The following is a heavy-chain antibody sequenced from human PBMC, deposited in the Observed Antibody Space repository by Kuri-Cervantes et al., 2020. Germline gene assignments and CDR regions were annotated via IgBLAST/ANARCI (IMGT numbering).Heavy chain of an antibody. J-gene: IGHJ4*02. V-gene: IGHV1-69*10. CDR3: ASPIKYFDAWNSLPPFDY. Sequence: SVKVSCKASGGTFSNYAINWVRQAPGQGLEWMGGIIATLGTTIYPQKFQGRVTITADKSTSTVYMELTSLRSEDTAMYYCASPIKYFDAWNSLPPFDYWGQGTLVTVSS. CDR2: IIATLGTT. CDR1: GGTFSNYA. D-gene: IGHD3-3*01.